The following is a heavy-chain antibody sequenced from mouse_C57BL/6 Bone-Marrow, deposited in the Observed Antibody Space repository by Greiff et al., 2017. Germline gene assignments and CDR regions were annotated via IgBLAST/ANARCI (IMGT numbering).Heavy chain of an antibody. Sequence: VQLKESGPVLVKPGASVKMSCKASGYTFTDYYMNWVKQSHGKSLEWIGVINPYNGGTSYNQKFKGKATLTVDKSSSTAYMELNSLTSEDSAVYYCARDEDGYYGGAMDYWGQGTSVTVSS. D-gene: IGHD2-3*01. V-gene: IGHV1-19*01. J-gene: IGHJ4*01. CDR2: INPYNGGT. CDR1: GYTFTDYY. CDR3: ARDEDGYYGGAMDY.